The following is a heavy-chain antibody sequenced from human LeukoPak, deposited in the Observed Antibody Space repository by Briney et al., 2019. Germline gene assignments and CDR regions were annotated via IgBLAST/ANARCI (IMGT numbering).Heavy chain of an antibody. CDR1: GFTFSSFW. CDR2: INQDGSVK. CDR3: ARVVVTIFGVVRFDY. D-gene: IGHD3-3*01. V-gene: IGHV3-7*01. J-gene: IGHJ4*02. Sequence: GGSLRLSCAASGFTFSSFWMSWVRQAPGEGLEWVANINQDGSVKYHVDSVKGRFTISRDNAKNSLYLQMNSLRAEDTAVYYCARVVVTIFGVVRFDYWGQETLVTVSS.